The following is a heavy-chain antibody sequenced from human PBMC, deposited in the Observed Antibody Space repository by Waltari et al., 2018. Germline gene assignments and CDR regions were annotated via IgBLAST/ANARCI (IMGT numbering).Heavy chain of an antibody. CDR2: IYHDGTT. D-gene: IGHD2-2*03. V-gene: IGHV4-38-2*01. Sequence: QLQLQESGPGLVTSSETLSLTCDVTGYAINSGFYWVWFRQPPGRGLEWVATIYHDGTTFFNPSLTGRVTTSMDTSKNQFSLKMKSVTAADTAVYYCTRQVLGYCTSAACRRLESWGQGTLVTVSS. CDR1: GYAINSGFY. J-gene: IGHJ4*02. CDR3: TRQVLGYCTSAACRRLES.